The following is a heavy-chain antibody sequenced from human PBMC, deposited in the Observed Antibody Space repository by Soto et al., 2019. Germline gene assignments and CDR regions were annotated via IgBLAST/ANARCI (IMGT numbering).Heavy chain of an antibody. J-gene: IGHJ4*02. V-gene: IGHV3-43*01. Sequence: EVQLVESGGVVVQPGGSLRLSCVVSGFSFDEYTMYWVRQAPGKGLDWVSLISWDGGTTYYADSVKGRFTISRDNSKNSLYLQMNSMRTDDTAMYYCAKASDTWIVVLRVAWTFDYWGQGTLVTVSS. CDR1: GFSFDEYT. CDR2: ISWDGGTT. D-gene: IGHD2-21*01. CDR3: AKASDTWIVVLRVAWTFDY.